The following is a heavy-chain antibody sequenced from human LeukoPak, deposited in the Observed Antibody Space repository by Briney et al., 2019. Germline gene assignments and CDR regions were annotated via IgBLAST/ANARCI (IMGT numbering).Heavy chain of an antibody. CDR1: GITFSIFG. D-gene: IGHD1-26*01. V-gene: IGHV3-23*01. CDR2: ITGSGGST. Sequence: GGSLRLSCAASGITFSIFGMSWVRQAPGKGLEWVSAITGSGGSTYYADSVKGRFTISRDNSKNTLYLQMSSLRAEDTAVYYCAKDRVGAILYFDYWGQGTLVTVSS. J-gene: IGHJ4*02. CDR3: AKDRVGAILYFDY.